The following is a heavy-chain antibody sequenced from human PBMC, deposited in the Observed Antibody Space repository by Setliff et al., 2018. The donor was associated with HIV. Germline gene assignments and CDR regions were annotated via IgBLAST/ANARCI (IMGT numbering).Heavy chain of an antibody. J-gene: IGHJ6*03. Sequence: SETLSLTCAVYGGSFSGYYWSWIRQPPGKGLEWIGEIDHGGSTSYNPSLKSRVTISVDTSKNQFSLKLSSVSAADTAVYYCARVSKTYWYSIPRDYYHHMDVWGKGTTVTVSS. CDR1: GGSFSGYY. D-gene: IGHD2-8*02. CDR2: IDHGGST. CDR3: ARVSKTYWYSIPRDYYHHMDV. V-gene: IGHV4-34*01.